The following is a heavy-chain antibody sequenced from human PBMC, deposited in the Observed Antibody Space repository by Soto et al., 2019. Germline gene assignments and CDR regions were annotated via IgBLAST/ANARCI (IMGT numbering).Heavy chain of an antibody. CDR3: ARDWGLGEGHFDY. J-gene: IGHJ4*02. CDR2: ISAYNGNA. Sequence: GASVKVSCKASGYTFTSYGISWVRQAPGQGLEWTGWISAYNGNANYAQKLQGRVTMTTDTSTSTAYTELRSLRSDDTAVYYCARDWGLGEGHFDYWGQGTLVTVSS. CDR1: GYTFTSYG. D-gene: IGHD7-27*01. V-gene: IGHV1-18*04.